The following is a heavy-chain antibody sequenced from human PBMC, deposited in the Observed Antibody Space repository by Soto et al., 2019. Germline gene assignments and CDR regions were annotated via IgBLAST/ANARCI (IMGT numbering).Heavy chain of an antibody. CDR3: TRGGHFYESML. J-gene: IGHJ4*02. Sequence: QVQLQESGPGLVKPSETLSLTCTVSDGSVSSYGYYWTWVRQAPGKGLEWIGYIAYNGGTRYNPSLGGTVTISIDTYDSQFSLDLSFATDADTAFYSRTRGGHFYESMLWGQGTLVTVSS. CDR2: IAYNGGT. CDR1: DGSVSSYGYY. D-gene: IGHD3-3*02. V-gene: IGHV4-61*08.